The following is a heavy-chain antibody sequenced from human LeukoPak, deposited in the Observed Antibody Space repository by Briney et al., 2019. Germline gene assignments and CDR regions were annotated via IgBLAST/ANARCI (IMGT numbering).Heavy chain of an antibody. V-gene: IGHV4-59*01. CDR1: GGSISSYY. CDR2: IYYSGST. D-gene: IGHD3-10*01. J-gene: IGHJ6*02. Sequence: SETLSLTCTVSGGSISSYYWSWIRQPPVKGLEWIGYIYYSGSTNYNPSLKSRVTISVDTSKNQFSLKLSSVTAADTAVYYCAREVLPYGMDVWGQGTTVTVSS. CDR3: AREVLPYGMDV.